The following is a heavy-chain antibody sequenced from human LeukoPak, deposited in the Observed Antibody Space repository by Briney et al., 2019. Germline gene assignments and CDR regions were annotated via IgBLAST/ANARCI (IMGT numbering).Heavy chain of an antibody. CDR1: GFTFSSSA. J-gene: IGHJ4*02. Sequence: GGSLRLSCAASGFTFSSSAMSWVRQAPGKGLEWVSAISNNGGYTYYADSVQGRFTISRDNSKSTLCLQMNSLRAEDTAVYYCATPGITMIVVVPAFFDYWGQGTLVTVSS. D-gene: IGHD3-22*01. CDR3: ATPGITMIVVVPAFFDY. V-gene: IGHV3-23*01. CDR2: ISNNGGYT.